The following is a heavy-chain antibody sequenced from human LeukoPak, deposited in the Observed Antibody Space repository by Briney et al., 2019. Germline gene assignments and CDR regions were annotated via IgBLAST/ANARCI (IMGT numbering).Heavy chain of an antibody. CDR3: ARSADGYTCGHFDF. V-gene: IGHV1-2*02. J-gene: IGHJ4*02. D-gene: IGHD5-18*01. Sequence: ASVKLSCKASGYTFTAYYMHWVRQAPGQGLEWMGWINPNTGDTNYAQNFQGRVTINRDTSISTAYMELSSLRSDDTAVYYCARSADGYTCGHFDFWGQGTLVTVSS. CDR1: GYTFTAYY. CDR2: INPNTGDT.